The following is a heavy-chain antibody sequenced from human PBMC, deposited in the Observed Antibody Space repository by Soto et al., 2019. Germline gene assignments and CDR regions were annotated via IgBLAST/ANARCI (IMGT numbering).Heavy chain of an antibody. CDR1: GYTFSSYH. J-gene: IGHJ4*02. CDR3: ARDLPPVEY. CDR2: ISAYNGNT. Sequence: QIQLVQSGAEVKKPGASVKVSCKASGYTFSSYHITWVRQAPGQGLEWMGWISAYNGNTNYAQNLQGRVTMTTDPSTSTAYMELRSRRSDDTAVYYCARDLPPVEYWGQGTLVTVSS. V-gene: IGHV1-18*01.